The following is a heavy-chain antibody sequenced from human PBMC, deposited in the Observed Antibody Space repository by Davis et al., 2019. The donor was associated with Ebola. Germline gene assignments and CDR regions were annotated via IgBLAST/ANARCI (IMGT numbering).Heavy chain of an antibody. V-gene: IGHV4-59*11. CDR2: IFYTGST. D-gene: IGHD3-16*01. Sequence: PSETLSLTCAVSRGSISSHFWSWIRQSPGQGLEWIGSIFYTGSTNLNPSLRSRVTLSVDRPKNQFSLNLTSVTAADTAVYFCARQPRSTRSPEYYHGLDDWGQGTTVVVSS. J-gene: IGHJ6*02. CDR1: RGSISSHF. CDR3: ARQPRSTRSPEYYHGLDD.